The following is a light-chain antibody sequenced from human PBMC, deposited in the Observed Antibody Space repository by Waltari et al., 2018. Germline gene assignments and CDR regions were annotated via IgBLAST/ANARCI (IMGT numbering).Light chain of an antibody. J-gene: IGKJ4*01. Sequence: DIQLTQSPSSLSASVGDRVTITCRASQGISSYLAWYQQKPGKAPKLLIYKASTLQSGVPSRFSGSGSGTEFTLIISSLQPEDFAVYFCQQRNNYPLTFGGGTKVEIK. V-gene: IGKV1-9*01. CDR2: KAS. CDR3: QQRNNYPLT. CDR1: QGISSY.